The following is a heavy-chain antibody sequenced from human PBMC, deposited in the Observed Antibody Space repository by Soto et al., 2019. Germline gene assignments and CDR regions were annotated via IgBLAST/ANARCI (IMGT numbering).Heavy chain of an antibody. D-gene: IGHD5-18*01. V-gene: IGHV4-34*01. CDR1: GGSVRGFY. CDR3: ARRYGYSFHY. Sequence: SETLPLTCAVYGGSVRGFYWSWIRQPPGKGLEWIGEINDSGSTKYNPSLKSRVTISVDTSKNQFSLSLSSVTAADTAVYYCARRYGYSFHYWGQGTLVTVSS. J-gene: IGHJ4*02. CDR2: INDSGST.